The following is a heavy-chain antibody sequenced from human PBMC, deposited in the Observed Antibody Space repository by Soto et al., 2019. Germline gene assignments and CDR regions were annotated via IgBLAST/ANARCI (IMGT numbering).Heavy chain of an antibody. CDR2: IFFTGAT. D-gene: IGHD3-10*01. Sequence: SETLSLTCIVSGDPVTFGHYYWSWIRQPPGKGLEGIGHIFFTGATNSTPSRKSRITIAMDSSEIQFSPNLTSVTAADSAIYVCARDLSDSAGSSLGHRLDVWGHGTTVTVSS. CDR1: GDPVTFGHYY. V-gene: IGHV4-61*01. J-gene: IGHJ6*02. CDR3: ARDLSDSAGSSLGHRLDV.